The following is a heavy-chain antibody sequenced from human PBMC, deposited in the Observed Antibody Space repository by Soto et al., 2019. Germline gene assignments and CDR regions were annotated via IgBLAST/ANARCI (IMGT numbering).Heavy chain of an antibody. Sequence: GGSLRLSCAASGFTFSSYAMSWVRQAPGKGLEWVSAISGSGGSTYYADSVKGRFTISRDNSKNTLYLQMNSLRAEDTAVYYCARGQVGYDILTGYYNVLHFDYWGQGTLVTVSS. V-gene: IGHV3-23*01. CDR2: ISGSGGST. D-gene: IGHD3-9*01. CDR1: GFTFSSYA. J-gene: IGHJ4*02. CDR3: ARGQVGYDILTGYYNVLHFDY.